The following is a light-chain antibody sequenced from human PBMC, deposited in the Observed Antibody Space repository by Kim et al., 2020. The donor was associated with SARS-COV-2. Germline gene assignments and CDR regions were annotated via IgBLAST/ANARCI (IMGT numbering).Light chain of an antibody. CDR3: CSYAGSYGVV. Sequence: GQSVTISCTGTSSDVGYYNYVSWYQQRPGKAPKLMIYDVSKRPSGVPDRFSGSKSGNTASLTISGLQAEDEADYYCCSYAGSYGVVFGGGTQLTVL. CDR2: DVS. CDR1: SSDVGYYNY. J-gene: IGLJ2*01. V-gene: IGLV2-11*01.